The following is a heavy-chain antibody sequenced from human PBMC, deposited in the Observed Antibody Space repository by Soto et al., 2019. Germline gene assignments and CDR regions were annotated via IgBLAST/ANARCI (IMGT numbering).Heavy chain of an antibody. D-gene: IGHD1-1*01. J-gene: IGHJ6*02. CDR2: TYYRSKWYY. V-gene: IGHV6-1*01. CDR1: GDSVSSNSAA. Sequence: QVQLHQSGPGLVKPSQTLSLTCAISGDSVSSNSAAWNWIRQSPSRGFEWLGRTYYRSKWYYDYVVSVQSRISINPDTSKNQFSLQLNSVTPEDTAVYYCARGQRNWNEGKYYGMDVWGQGTTVTVSS. CDR3: ARGQRNWNEGKYYGMDV.